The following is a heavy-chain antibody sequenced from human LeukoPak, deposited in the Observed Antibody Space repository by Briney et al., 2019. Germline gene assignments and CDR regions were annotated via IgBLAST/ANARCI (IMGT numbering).Heavy chain of an antibody. V-gene: IGHV4-39*01. J-gene: IGHJ5*02. CDR1: GSSISSSSFY. CDR3: ARASGSESDWFDP. CDR2: IYYRGYT. D-gene: IGHD3-10*01. Sequence: SETLSLTCSVSGSSISSSSFYWGWIRQPPGRGLEWIGSIYYRGYTYHNPSLKSRVTISVDTSKNQFSLNLSSVTAADTAMYYCARASGSESDWFDPWGQGALVTVSS.